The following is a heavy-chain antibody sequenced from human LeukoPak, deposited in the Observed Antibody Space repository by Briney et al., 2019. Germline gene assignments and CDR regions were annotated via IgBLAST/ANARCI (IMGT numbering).Heavy chain of an antibody. CDR3: ARSPYDSSGYYFDY. CDR2: IYYSGST. V-gene: IGHV4-38-2*02. D-gene: IGHD3-22*01. CDR1: GYSISSSYY. Sequence: SETLSLTCTVSGYSISSSYYWGWIRQPPGKGLEWIGSIYYSGSTYYNPSLKSRVTISVDTSKNQFSLKLSSVTAADTAVYYCARSPYDSSGYYFDYWGQGTLVTVSS. J-gene: IGHJ4*02.